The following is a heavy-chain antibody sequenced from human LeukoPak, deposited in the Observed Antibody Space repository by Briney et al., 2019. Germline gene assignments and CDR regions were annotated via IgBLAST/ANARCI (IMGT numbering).Heavy chain of an antibody. CDR3: AGDSRGVPGNWFDP. J-gene: IGHJ5*02. V-gene: IGHV1-2*06. D-gene: IGHD3-10*01. Sequence: GASVKVSCKASGYTFTGYYMHWVRQAPGQGLEWMGRINPNSGATNYAQKFQGRVTMTRDTSISTAYMELSRLISDGTAVYYCAGDSRGVPGNWFDPWGQGTLVTVSS. CDR2: INPNSGAT. CDR1: GYTFTGYY.